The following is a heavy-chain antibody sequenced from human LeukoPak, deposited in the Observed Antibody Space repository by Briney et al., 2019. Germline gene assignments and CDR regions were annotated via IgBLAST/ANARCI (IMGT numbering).Heavy chain of an antibody. CDR3: ARARGPHSYYGMDV. CDR1: GGSISSSSYY. J-gene: IGHJ6*02. V-gene: IGHV4-39*07. Sequence: PSETLSLTCTVSGGSISSSSYYWSWIRQPPGTGLEWIGEINHSGSTNYNPSLKSRVTISVDTSKNQFSLKLSSVTAADTAVYYCARARGPHSYYGMDVWGQGTTVTVSS. CDR2: INHSGST.